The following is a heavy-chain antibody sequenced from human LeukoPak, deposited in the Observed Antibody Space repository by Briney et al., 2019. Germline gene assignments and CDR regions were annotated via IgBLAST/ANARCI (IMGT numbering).Heavy chain of an antibody. CDR1: GYTFTSYD. V-gene: IGHV1-8*03. J-gene: IGHJ4*02. Sequence: GASVKVSCKASGYTFTSYDINWVRQATGQGLEWMGWMNPNSGNTGYAQKFQGRVTITRNTSISTAYMELSSLRSEDTAVYYCARVSVGQNPLYYFDHWGQGTLVTVSS. CDR2: MNPNSGNT. CDR3: ARVSVGQNPLYYFDH. D-gene: IGHD1-26*01.